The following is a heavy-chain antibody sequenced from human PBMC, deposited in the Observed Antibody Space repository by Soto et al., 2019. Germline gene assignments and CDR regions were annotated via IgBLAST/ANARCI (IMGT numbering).Heavy chain of an antibody. Sequence: QVQLQESGPGLVKPSQTLSLTCTVSGGSISSGGYSWTWIRQHPGKGLEWIGYIYYSGSTYYKPSLKSRLTISTGTSKTHPSLTLSSVTAADTAAYDCAAASTWHPCAFDILGQGTTVTVSS. V-gene: IGHV4-31*03. J-gene: IGHJ3*02. CDR2: IYYSGST. D-gene: IGHD6-13*01. CDR1: GGSISSGGYS. CDR3: AAASTWHPCAFDI.